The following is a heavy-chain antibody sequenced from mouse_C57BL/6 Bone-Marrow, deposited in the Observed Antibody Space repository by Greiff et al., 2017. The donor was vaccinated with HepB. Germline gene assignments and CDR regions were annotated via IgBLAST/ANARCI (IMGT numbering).Heavy chain of an antibody. D-gene: IGHD1-1*01. CDR2: IRNKANGYTT. CDR1: GFTFTDYY. CDR3: ARFYYGSSYGYFDV. Sequence: EVQRVESGGGLVQPGGSLSLSCAASGFTFTDYYMSWVRQPPGKALEWLGFIRNKANGYTTEYSASVKGRFTISRDNSQSILYLQMNALRAEDSATYYCARFYYGSSYGYFDVWGTGTTVTVSS. J-gene: IGHJ1*03. V-gene: IGHV7-3*01.